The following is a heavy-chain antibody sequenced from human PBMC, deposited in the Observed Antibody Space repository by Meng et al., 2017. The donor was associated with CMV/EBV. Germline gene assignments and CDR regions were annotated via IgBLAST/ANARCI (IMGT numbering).Heavy chain of an antibody. V-gene: IGHV3-23*01. D-gene: IGHD3-22*01. CDR3: AKEHWGSSGYYSGDAFDI. CDR2: ISGSGGST. Sequence: GESLKISCAASGFTVSSNYMSWVRQAPGKGLEWVSAISGSGGSTYYADSVKGRFTISRDNSKNTLYLQMNSLRAEDTAVYYCAKEHWGSSGYYSGDAFDIWGQGTMVTVSS. J-gene: IGHJ3*02. CDR1: GFTVSSNY.